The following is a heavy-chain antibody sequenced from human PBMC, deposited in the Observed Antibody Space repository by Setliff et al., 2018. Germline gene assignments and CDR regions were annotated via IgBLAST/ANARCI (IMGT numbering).Heavy chain of an antibody. CDR1: GYTFTSYA. J-gene: IGHJ4*02. V-gene: IGHV1-18*01. D-gene: IGHD3-3*01. CDR3: ARRATYYNFWSGYYDY. CDR2: ISAYNGNT. Sequence: ASVKVSCKASGYTFTSYAISWVRQAPGQGLEWMGWISAYNGNTNYAQKLQGRVTMTTDTSTSTAYMDLRSLRSDDTAVYYCARRATYYNFWSGYYDYWGQGTLVTVSS.